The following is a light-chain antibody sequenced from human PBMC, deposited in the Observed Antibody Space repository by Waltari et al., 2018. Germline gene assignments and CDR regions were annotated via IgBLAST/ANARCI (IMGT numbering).Light chain of an antibody. CDR3: QQYYSTPFT. CDR1: QSVLYSSNNKNY. V-gene: IGKV4-1*01. J-gene: IGKJ3*01. CDR2: WAS. Sequence: DVVMTHSPVSLAVCLGERDTINWKSSQSVLYSSNNKNYLAWYQQKPGQPPKLLLYWASTRASGVPDRFSGSGSGTDFTLTISSLQAEDVAIYYCQQYYSTPFTFGPGTKVDIK.